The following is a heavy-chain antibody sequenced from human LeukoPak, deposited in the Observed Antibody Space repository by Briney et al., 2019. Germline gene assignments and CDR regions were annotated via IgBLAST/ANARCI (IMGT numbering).Heavy chain of an antibody. J-gene: IGHJ4*02. CDR2: ISSSSSYI. CDR1: GFTFSSYS. D-gene: IGHD5-18*01. V-gene: IGHV3-21*01. CDR3: ARDGIQLWSTGSFDY. Sequence: PGGSLRLSCAASGFTFSSYSMNWVRQAPGKGLEWVSSISSSSSYIYYADSVKGRFAISRDNAKNSLYLQMNSLRAEDTAVYHCARDGIQLWSTGSFDYWGREPWSPSPQ.